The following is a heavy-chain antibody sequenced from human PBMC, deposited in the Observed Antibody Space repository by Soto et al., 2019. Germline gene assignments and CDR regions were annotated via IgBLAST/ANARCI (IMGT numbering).Heavy chain of an antibody. CDR2: IVVGSGNT. CDR3: ARAFYDILTGFYGLGRYGMDV. V-gene: IGHV1-58*01. Sequence: SVKVSCKASGFTFTSSAVQWVRQARGQRLEWIGWIVVGSGNTNYAQKFQERVTITRDMSTSTAYMELSSLRSEDSAVYCCARAFYDILTGFYGLGRYGMDVWGQGTTVTVSS. CDR1: GFTFTSSA. J-gene: IGHJ6*02. D-gene: IGHD3-9*01.